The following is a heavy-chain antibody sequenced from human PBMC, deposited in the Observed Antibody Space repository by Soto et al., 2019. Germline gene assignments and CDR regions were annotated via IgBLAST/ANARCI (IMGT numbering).Heavy chain of an antibody. V-gene: IGHV4-30-4*01. CDR2: IDHTGAT. CDR3: ARGAVVSLVRGVMGGNWFDP. CDR1: CSSIISLDYY. J-gene: IGHJ5*02. D-gene: IGHD3-10*01. Sequence: QVQLQESGPGLVRPSQTLSLTCTVSCSSIISLDYYCTWIRQPQGKVLEWIGHIDHTGATYYNPSLESRVVMSVDTSNNQFSLKLSSVTAADTAVFYCARGAVVSLVRGVMGGNWFDPWGQGTLVTVSS.